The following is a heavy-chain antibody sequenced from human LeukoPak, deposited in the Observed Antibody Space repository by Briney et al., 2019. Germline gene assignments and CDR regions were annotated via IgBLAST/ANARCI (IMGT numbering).Heavy chain of an antibody. D-gene: IGHD3-9*01. CDR1: GYTFTSYA. V-gene: IGHV1-3*01. J-gene: IGHJ6*02. CDR3: ASPAFGYDNLAGYHYYYGMDV. Sequence: ASVKVSCKASGYTFTSYAMHWVRQAPGQRLEWMGWINAGNGNTKYSQKFQGRVTITRDTSASTAYMELSSLRSEDTAVYYCASPAFGYDNLAGYHYYYGMDVWGQGTTVTVSS. CDR2: INAGNGNT.